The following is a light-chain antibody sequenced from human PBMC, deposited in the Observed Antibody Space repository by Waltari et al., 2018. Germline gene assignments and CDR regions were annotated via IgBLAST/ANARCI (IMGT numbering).Light chain of an antibody. J-gene: IGKJ1*01. CDR2: GAP. V-gene: IGKV3-15*01. CDR1: HSISSN. Sequence: EIVMTQSPATLSVSPGEGATLSCRASHSISSNLAWYQQKPGQTPRLLLYGAPTRAGGVPARFSGSASGTEFTLTISSLQSEDFAVYYCQQYHNWPPWTFGQGTKVEI. CDR3: QQYHNWPPWT.